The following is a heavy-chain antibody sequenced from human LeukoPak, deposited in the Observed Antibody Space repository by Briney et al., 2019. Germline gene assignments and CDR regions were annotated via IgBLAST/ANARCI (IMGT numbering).Heavy chain of an antibody. CDR1: GGSINNYY. CDR3: ARGRIAAAVDDAFDI. J-gene: IGHJ3*02. V-gene: IGHV4-59*08. CDR2: IDHSGYT. Sequence: SETLSLTCTVSGGSINNYYWTWIRQPPGKGLEWIGYIDHSGYTNYNPSLKSRVTISVDTSKNQFSLKLSSVTAADTAVYYCARGRIAAAVDDAFDIWGQGTMVTVSS. D-gene: IGHD6-13*01.